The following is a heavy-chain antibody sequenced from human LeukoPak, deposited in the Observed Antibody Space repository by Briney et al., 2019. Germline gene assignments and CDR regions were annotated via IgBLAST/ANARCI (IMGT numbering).Heavy chain of an antibody. Sequence: GGSLRLSCAASGFTVSSNYMSWVRQAPGKGLEWVSVISGSGGSTYYADSVKGRFTISRDNSKNTLYLQMNSLRAEDTAVYYCAKDRPDHYYYYYGMDVWGQGTTVTVSS. CDR2: ISGSGGST. J-gene: IGHJ6*02. CDR1: GFTVSSNY. CDR3: AKDRPDHYYYYYGMDV. V-gene: IGHV3-23*01. D-gene: IGHD1-14*01.